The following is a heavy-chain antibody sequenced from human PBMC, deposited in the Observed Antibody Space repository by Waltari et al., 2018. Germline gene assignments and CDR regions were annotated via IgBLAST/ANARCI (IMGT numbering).Heavy chain of an antibody. Sequence: QVQLVQSGAEVKKPGSSVKVSCKASGGTFSSYAISWVRQAPGQGLEWMGGMSPIFGTANYAQKFQGRVTITADESTSTADMELSSLRSEDTAVYYCARVGSSGYYSYYYYGMDVWGQGTTVTVSS. CDR1: GGTFSSYA. V-gene: IGHV1-69*01. D-gene: IGHD3-22*01. J-gene: IGHJ6*02. CDR3: ARVGSSGYYSYYYYGMDV. CDR2: MSPIFGTA.